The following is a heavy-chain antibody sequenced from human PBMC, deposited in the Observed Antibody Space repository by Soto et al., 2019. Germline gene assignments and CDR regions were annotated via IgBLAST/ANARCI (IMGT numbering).Heavy chain of an antibody. Sequence: SETLSLTCTVSVGSISSYYWSWIRQPPGKGLEWIGYIYYSGSTNYNPSLKSRVTMSVDTSKNQFSLKLSSVTAADTAVYYCVRQTYSSGSNDYWGQGTLVTVSS. CDR1: VGSISSYY. J-gene: IGHJ4*02. V-gene: IGHV4-59*08. CDR3: VRQTYSSGSNDY. CDR2: IYYSGST. D-gene: IGHD6-19*01.